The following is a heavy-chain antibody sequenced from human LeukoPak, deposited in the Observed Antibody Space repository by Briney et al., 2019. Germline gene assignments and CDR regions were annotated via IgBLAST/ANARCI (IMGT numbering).Heavy chain of an antibody. D-gene: IGHD2-15*01. CDR1: GYSFTGHY. V-gene: IGHV1-2*02. CDR2: INPNSGGR. Sequence: ASVTVSCKASGYSFTGHYLHWVRQAPGQGLEWMGWINPNSGGRKYAQKFQGRVTMTKDISISTAFMELSSLTSDDTAVYYCARDIDVQDYFDSWGQGTLVTVSS. J-gene: IGHJ4*02. CDR3: ARDIDVQDYFDS.